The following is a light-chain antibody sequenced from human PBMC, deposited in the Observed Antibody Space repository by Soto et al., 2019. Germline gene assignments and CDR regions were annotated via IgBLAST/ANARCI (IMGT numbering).Light chain of an antibody. Sequence: DIQMTQSPSSLSASVGDRVTITCQASQNIGNFLNWYQQKPGKAPKLLIYDASNLETGVPSRFSGSGSGTYFTFTISSLQPEDIAAYYGQQYDNLPPFTFGPGTKVDIK. CDR2: DAS. CDR3: QQYDNLPPFT. CDR1: QNIGNF. J-gene: IGKJ3*01. V-gene: IGKV1-33*01.